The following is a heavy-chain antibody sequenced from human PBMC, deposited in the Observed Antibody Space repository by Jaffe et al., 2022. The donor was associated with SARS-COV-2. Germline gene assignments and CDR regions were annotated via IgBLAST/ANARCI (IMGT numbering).Heavy chain of an antibody. Sequence: EVQLVESGGGLVQPGRSLRLSCAASGFTFDDYAMHWVRQAPGKGLEWVSGISWNSGSIGYADSVKGRFTISRDNAKNSLYLQMNSLRAEDTALYYCAKDKWIQLWLPGSYGMDVWGQGTTVTVSS. V-gene: IGHV3-9*01. CDR2: ISWNSGSI. CDR1: GFTFDDYA. J-gene: IGHJ6*02. D-gene: IGHD5-18*01. CDR3: AKDKWIQLWLPGSYGMDV.